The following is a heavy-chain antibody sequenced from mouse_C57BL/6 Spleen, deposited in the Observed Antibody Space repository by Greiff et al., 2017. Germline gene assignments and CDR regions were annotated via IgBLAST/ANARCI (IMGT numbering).Heavy chain of an antibody. Sequence: EVTLVESGGGLVKPGGSLKLSCAASGFTFSDYGMHWVRQAPEKGLEWVAYISSGSSTIYYADTVKGRFTISRDNAKNTLFLQMTSLRSEDTAMYYCARPEGYGKNAMDYWGQGTSVTVSS. J-gene: IGHJ4*01. CDR3: ARPEGYGKNAMDY. CDR2: ISSGSSTI. D-gene: IGHD1-1*02. CDR1: GFTFSDYG. V-gene: IGHV5-17*01.